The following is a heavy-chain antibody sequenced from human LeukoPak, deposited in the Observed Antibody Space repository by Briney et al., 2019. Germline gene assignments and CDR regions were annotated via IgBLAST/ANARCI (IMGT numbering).Heavy chain of an antibody. D-gene: IGHD6-19*01. CDR1: GFAPSKDW. V-gene: IGHV3-74*01. CDR2: ISTDGRTT. J-gene: IGHJ4*02. Sequence: PGGSLRLSCVASGFAPSKDWMHWVRQVPGEGLEWVSRISTDGRTTGYADSVKGRFTISRDNAKNTLFLEMSNLKVEDTAVHYCASFGQQWLESYWGLGTLVTVSS. CDR3: ASFGQQWLESY.